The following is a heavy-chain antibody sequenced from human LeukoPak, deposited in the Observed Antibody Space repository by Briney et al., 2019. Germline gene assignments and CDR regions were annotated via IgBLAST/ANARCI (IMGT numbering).Heavy chain of an antibody. J-gene: IGHJ3*02. CDR1: GYTLTELS. V-gene: IGHV1-24*01. D-gene: IGHD6-13*01. Sequence: ASVQVSCKVSGYTLTELSMHWVRQPPGKGLEWMGGFDPEDGATIYPQKFQGRVTMTEDTSTDTAYMELSSLRSEDTAVYYCATTISSHIAAASGVAFDIWGQGTMVTVSS. CDR2: FDPEDGAT. CDR3: ATTISSHIAAASGVAFDI.